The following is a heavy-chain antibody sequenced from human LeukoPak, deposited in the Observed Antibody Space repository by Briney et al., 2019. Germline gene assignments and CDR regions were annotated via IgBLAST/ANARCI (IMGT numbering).Heavy chain of an antibody. CDR3: ARAPPTFYYFDY. CDR1: GFTFSSYA. V-gene: IGHV3-30*04. Sequence: GRSLRLSCAASGFTFSSYAMHWVRQAPGKGLEWVAVISNDGSNKYYADSVKGRFTISRDNSKNTLYLQMNSLRAEDTAVYYCARAPPTFYYFDYWGQGTLVTVSS. D-gene: IGHD2/OR15-2a*01. CDR2: ISNDGSNK. J-gene: IGHJ4*02.